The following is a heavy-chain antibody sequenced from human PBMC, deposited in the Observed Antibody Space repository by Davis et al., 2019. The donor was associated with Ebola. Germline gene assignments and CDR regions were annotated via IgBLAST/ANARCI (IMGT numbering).Heavy chain of an antibody. Sequence: GESLKISCAASGFTFSSYWMSWVRQAPGKGLEWVANIKQDGSEKYYVDSVKGRFTISRDNAKNSLYLQMNSLRAEDTAVYYCARDRDSSRWPTNWFDPWGQGTLVTVSS. J-gene: IGHJ5*02. D-gene: IGHD6-13*01. CDR1: GFTFSSYW. CDR2: IKQDGSEK. V-gene: IGHV3-7*01. CDR3: ARDRDSSRWPTNWFDP.